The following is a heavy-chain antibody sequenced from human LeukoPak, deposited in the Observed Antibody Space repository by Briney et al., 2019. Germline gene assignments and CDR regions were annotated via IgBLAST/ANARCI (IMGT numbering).Heavy chain of an antibody. J-gene: IGHJ4*02. CDR1: GYSVTNYW. CDR3: ARRVANGSDTQYYFDY. Sequence: GESLKISCKGSGYSVTNYWIGWVRQKPEKGLEWMGIIYPADSDTRYSPSFQGQVTMSADKSVITAYLQWSSLKASDSAIYYCARRVANGSDTQYYFDYWGQGTLVTVSS. D-gene: IGHD3-10*01. V-gene: IGHV5-51*01. CDR2: IYPADSDT.